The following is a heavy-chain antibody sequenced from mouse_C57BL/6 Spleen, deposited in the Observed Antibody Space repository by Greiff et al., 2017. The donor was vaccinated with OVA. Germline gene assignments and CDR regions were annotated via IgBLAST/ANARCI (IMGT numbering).Heavy chain of an antibody. CDR2: IRHKANGYTT. Sequence: EVQLVESGGGLVQPGGSLSLSCAASGFTFTDYYMSWVRQPPGKALEWLGFIRHKANGYTTEYSASVKGRFTISRDNSQSILYLQMNALRAEDSATYYCARYPLAMDYWGQGTSVTVSS. CDR1: GFTFTDYY. J-gene: IGHJ4*01. V-gene: IGHV7-3*01. CDR3: ARYPLAMDY.